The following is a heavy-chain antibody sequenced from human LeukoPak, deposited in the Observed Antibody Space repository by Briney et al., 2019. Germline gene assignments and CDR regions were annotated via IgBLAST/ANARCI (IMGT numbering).Heavy chain of an antibody. CDR2: IYDSGST. J-gene: IGHJ4*02. D-gene: IGHD6-19*01. CDR1: GDSISSNY. Sequence: SETLSLTCTVSGDSISSNYWSWIRQPPGKGLEGIGYIYDSGSTHYSPSLTSRVTISVDTSKNQFSLMLSSVTAADTAVYYCARDRRSSGWYYFDYWGQGTLVTVSS. CDR3: ARDRRSSGWYYFDY. V-gene: IGHV4-59*01.